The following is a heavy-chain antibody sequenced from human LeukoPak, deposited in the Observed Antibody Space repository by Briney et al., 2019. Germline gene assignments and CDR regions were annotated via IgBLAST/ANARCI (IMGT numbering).Heavy chain of an antibody. CDR2: LNPKSGNT. D-gene: IGHD3-3*01. J-gene: IGHJ5*02. CDR1: GYTFTIYD. Sequence: ASGKVSCKGSGYTFTIYDINWVGQPPGQGLGGMGWLNPKSGNTGYEQKFQGKVPMTRNTSISTAYMELSSLRSEDTAVYYCARGFAYYDFWSGYYPQYNWFDPWGQGTLVTVSS. CDR3: ARGFAYYDFWSGYYPQYNWFDP. V-gene: IGHV1-8*01.